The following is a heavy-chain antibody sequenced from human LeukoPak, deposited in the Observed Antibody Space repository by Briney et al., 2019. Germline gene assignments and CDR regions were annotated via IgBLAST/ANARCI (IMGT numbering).Heavy chain of an antibody. D-gene: IGHD6-19*01. V-gene: IGHV3-64D*09. J-gene: IGHJ4*02. CDR3: VNGESRYSSGRGGFDY. Sequence: GGSLRLSCSASGFTFSSYAMHWVRQAPGKGLECVSAISSNGGSTYYADSVKGRFTISRDNSKNTLYLQMSSLRAEDTAVYYCVNGESRYSSGRGGFDYWGQGTLVTVSS. CDR1: GFTFSSYA. CDR2: ISSNGGST.